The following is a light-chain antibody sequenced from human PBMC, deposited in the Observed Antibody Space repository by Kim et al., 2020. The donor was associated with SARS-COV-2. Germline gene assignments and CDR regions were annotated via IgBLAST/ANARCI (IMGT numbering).Light chain of an antibody. CDR2: DVS. Sequence: QPVLTQPASVSGSPGQSITISCTGTSSDVGGYNYVSWYQQHPGKAPKLMIYDVSNRPSGVSNRFSGSKSGNTASLTISGLQAEDEADYYCSSYTSSNNVFGGGTQLTVL. V-gene: IGLV2-14*03. CDR1: SSDVGGYNY. CDR3: SSYTSSNNV. J-gene: IGLJ2*01.